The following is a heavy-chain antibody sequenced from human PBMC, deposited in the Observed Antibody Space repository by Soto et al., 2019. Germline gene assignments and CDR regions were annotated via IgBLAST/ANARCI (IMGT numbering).Heavy chain of an antibody. Sequence: GGSLRLSCAASGFTFSSYSMNWVRQAPGKGLEWVSSISSSSSYIYYADSVKGRFTISRDKAKNSLYLQMNSLRAEDTAVYYCASPMMITFGGVIAHYYMDVWGKGTTVTVSS. V-gene: IGHV3-21*01. CDR3: ASPMMITFGGVIAHYYMDV. CDR1: GFTFSSYS. CDR2: ISSSSSYI. J-gene: IGHJ6*03. D-gene: IGHD3-16*02.